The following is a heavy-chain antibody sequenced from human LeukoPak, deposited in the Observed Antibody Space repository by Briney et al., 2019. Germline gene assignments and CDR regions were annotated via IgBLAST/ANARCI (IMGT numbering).Heavy chain of an antibody. J-gene: IGHJ4*02. CDR3: ATGGNSIDY. Sequence: GGSLRLSCAASGFTFSSYGIHWVRQAPGKGLEWVTILWYDGNNRYYADSVKGRFTISRDTSKNTVYLQMNSLRPEDTAVYYCATGGNSIDYWGQGTLVTVSS. V-gene: IGHV3-33*01. CDR2: LWYDGNNR. D-gene: IGHD4-23*01. CDR1: GFTFSSYG.